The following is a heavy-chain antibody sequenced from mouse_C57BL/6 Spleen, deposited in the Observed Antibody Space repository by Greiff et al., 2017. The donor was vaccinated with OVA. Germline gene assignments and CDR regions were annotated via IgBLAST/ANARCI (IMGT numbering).Heavy chain of an antibody. CDR1: GYAFSSSW. Sequence: VMLVESGPELVKPGASVKISCKASGYAFSSSWMNWVKQRPGKGLEWIGRIYPGDGDTNYNGKFKGKATLTADKSSSTAYMQLSSLTSEDSAVYFCARFGEDFDYWGQGTTLTVSS. D-gene: IGHD3-1*01. J-gene: IGHJ2*01. V-gene: IGHV1-82*01. CDR2: IYPGDGDT. CDR3: ARFGEDFDY.